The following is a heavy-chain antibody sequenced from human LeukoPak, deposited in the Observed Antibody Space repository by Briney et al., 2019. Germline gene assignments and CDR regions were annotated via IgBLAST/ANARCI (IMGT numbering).Heavy chain of an antibody. CDR1: GFSFSSYW. Sequence: GGSLRLSCAASGFSFSSYWMHWVRHTPGKGLVWVSRIESDESSTSYADSVKGRFTISRDNAKNMLYLQMNSLRAEDTAVYYCARGIGHSYIPYWGQGTLVTVSS. J-gene: IGHJ4*02. CDR3: ARGIGHSYIPY. V-gene: IGHV3-74*01. D-gene: IGHD5-18*01. CDR2: IESDESST.